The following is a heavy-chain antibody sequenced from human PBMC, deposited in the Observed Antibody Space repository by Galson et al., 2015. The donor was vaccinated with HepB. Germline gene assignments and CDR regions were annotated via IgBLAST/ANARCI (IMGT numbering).Heavy chain of an antibody. CDR2: ISYDGSNK. D-gene: IGHD4-17*01. CDR3: ARSQGWDYGDYGCSSSRQYYYYYGMDV. CDR1: GFTFSSCA. Sequence: SLRLSCAASGFTFSSCAMHWVRQAPGKGLEWVAVISYDGSNKYYADSVKGRFTISRDNSKNTLYLQMNSLRAEDTAVYYCARSQGWDYGDYGCSSSRQYYYYYGMDVWGQGTTVTVSS. V-gene: IGHV3-30-3*01. J-gene: IGHJ6*02.